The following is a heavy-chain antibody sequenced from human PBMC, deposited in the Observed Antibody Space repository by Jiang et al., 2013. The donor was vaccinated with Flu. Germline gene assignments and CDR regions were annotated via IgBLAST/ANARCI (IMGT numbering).Heavy chain of an antibody. Sequence: SCKGSGYNFPSYWIGWVRQMPGKGLEWMGIIYPGDSDTRYSPSFQGQVTISADKSISTAYLQWSSLKASDTAMYYCARLVGEDSSGYYHPFDYWGQGTLVTVSS. CDR3: ARLVGEDSSGYYHPFDY. J-gene: IGHJ4*02. V-gene: IGHV5-51*01. CDR2: IYPGDSDT. D-gene: IGHD3-22*01. CDR1: GYNFPSYW.